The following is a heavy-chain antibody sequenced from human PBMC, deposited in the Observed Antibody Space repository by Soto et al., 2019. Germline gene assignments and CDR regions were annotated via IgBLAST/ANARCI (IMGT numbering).Heavy chain of an antibody. D-gene: IGHD6-13*01. CDR3: ARAGNSSSWYVFDP. Sequence: ASSPVSFRTACCSFTSDVSYSGGLTPEPGLEWMGWMNPNSGNTGYAQKFQGRVTMTRNTSISTAYMELSSLRSEDTACYYCARAGNSSSWYVFDPWGQGTLVTVSS. CDR1: CCSFTSDV. J-gene: IGHJ5*02. CDR2: MNPNSGNT. V-gene: IGHV1-8*01.